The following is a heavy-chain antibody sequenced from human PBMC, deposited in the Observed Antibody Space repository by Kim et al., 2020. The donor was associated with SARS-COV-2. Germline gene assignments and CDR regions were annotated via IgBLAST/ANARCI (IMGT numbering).Heavy chain of an antibody. CDR2: IWYDGSNK. J-gene: IGHJ4*02. V-gene: IGHV3-33*01. CDR1: GFTFRSYG. D-gene: IGHD6-13*01. CDR3: ATVRGSDSSRWYSDY. Sequence: GGSLRLSCAASGFTFRSYGMHWVRQAPGKGLEWVAVIWYDGSNKYYVDSVKGRFTVSRDNSKNKLYLEMNSLRVEDTAVYYCATVRGSDSSRWYSDYWGQGTLVTVSS.